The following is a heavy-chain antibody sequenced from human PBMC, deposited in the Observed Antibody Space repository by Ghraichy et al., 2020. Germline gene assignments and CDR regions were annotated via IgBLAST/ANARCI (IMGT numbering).Heavy chain of an antibody. J-gene: IGHJ6*02. D-gene: IGHD3-10*01. CDR1: GGSISSYY. CDR3: ARDVYGSGSYSYYGMDV. V-gene: IGHV4-59*01. Sequence: SETLSLTCTVSGGSISSYYWSWIRQPPGKGLEWIGYIYYSGSTNYNPSLKSRVTISVDTSKNQFSLKLSSVTAADTAVYYCARDVYGSGSYSYYGMDVWGQGTTVTVSS. CDR2: IYYSGST.